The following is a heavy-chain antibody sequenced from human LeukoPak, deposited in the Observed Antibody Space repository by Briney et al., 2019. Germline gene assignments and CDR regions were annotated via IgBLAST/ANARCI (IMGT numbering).Heavy chain of an antibody. D-gene: IGHD2-15*01. CDR1: GFTFSSYA. J-gene: IGHJ4*02. CDR2: ISYDGSNK. V-gene: IGHV3-30-3*01. CDR3: GRDSVDIVVVVAATWSTGADY. Sequence: GGSLRLSCAASGFTFSSYAMHWVRQAPGKGLEWVAVISYDGSNKYYADSVKGRFTISRDNSKNTLYLPMNSLRAEDTAVYYCGRDSVDIVVVVAATWSTGADYWGQGTLVTVSS.